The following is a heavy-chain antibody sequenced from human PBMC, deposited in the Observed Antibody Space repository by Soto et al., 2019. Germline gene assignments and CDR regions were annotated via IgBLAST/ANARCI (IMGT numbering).Heavy chain of an antibody. Sequence: SETLSLTCTVSGGSISSSSYYWGWIRQPPGKGLEWIGSIYYSGITYYNPSLKSRVTISVDTSKNQFSLKLSSVTAADTAVYYCARQPLDIVVVPAAVYYYYGMDVWGQGTTVTVSS. D-gene: IGHD2-2*03. V-gene: IGHV4-39*01. CDR3: ARQPLDIVVVPAAVYYYYGMDV. CDR1: GGSISSSSYY. J-gene: IGHJ6*02. CDR2: IYYSGIT.